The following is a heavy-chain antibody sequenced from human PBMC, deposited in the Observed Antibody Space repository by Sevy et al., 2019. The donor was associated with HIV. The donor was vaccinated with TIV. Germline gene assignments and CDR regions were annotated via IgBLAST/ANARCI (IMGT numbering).Heavy chain of an antibody. CDR2: ISYDGSNQ. CDR3: AKGGVDCSDGTCYSAYYYSVMDV. V-gene: IGHV3-30*18. CDR1: GFTFSNYG. D-gene: IGHD2-15*01. J-gene: IGHJ6*02. Sequence: GGSLRLSCAASGFTFSNYGMHWVRQAPGKGLEWVAVISYDGSNQYYADSVQGRFTISRDNSKNTLYLQMNSLRTEDTAVYYCAKGGVDCSDGTCYSAYYYSVMDVWGQGTTVTVSS.